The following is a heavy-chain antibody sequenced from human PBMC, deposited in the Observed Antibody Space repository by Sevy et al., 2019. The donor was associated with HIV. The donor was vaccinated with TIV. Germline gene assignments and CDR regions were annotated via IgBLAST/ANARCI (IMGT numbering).Heavy chain of an antibody. D-gene: IGHD2-15*01. CDR3: ARRGDNNWFDP. V-gene: IGHV4-39*01. CDR1: GVSISGGAYY. CDR2: ISYTGST. Sequence: SETLSLTCTVSGVSISGGAYYWGWIRQPPGKGLEWIGSISYTGSTYYNPSLKSRVTISVDTSKNKFSRELTSVTAADTAVYYCARRGDNNWFDPWGQGTLVTVSS. J-gene: IGHJ5*02.